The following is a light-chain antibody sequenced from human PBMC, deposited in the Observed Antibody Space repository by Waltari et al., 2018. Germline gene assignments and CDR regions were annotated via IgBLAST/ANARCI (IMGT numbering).Light chain of an antibody. CDR2: KVS. CDR1: QSLLHSNGNTY. J-gene: IGKJ3*01. V-gene: IGKV2-30*02. CDR3: KQGTPLPFP. Sequence: DVVMTQSPLSLPITPGQPASMTCRSSQSLLHSNGNTYLSWFLQKPGQPPRRLIYKVSNPGSGVPDRFSGSGAGTDFSLKNRRGEAGDVGVYYCKQGTPLPFPFRPGTKLDIK.